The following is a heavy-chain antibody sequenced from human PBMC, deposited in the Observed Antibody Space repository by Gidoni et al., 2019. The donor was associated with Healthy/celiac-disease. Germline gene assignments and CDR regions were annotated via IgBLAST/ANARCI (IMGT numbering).Heavy chain of an antibody. V-gene: IGHV4-38-2*02. J-gene: IGHJ4*02. D-gene: IGHD1-20*01. CDR2: IYHSGST. Sequence: QVQLQESGPGLVKPSETLSLTCTVSGYSISSGYYWGWIRQPPGKGLEWIGSIYHSGSTYYHPSLKSRVTISVDTSKNQFSLKLSSVTAADTAVYYCARVSSEGSNNWNQQDYYFDYWGQGTLVTVSS. CDR1: GYSISSGYY. CDR3: ARVSSEGSNNWNQQDYYFDY.